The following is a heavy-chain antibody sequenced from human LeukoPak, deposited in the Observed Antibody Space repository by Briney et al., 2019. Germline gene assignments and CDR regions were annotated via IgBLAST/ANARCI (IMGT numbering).Heavy chain of an antibody. J-gene: IGHJ6*04. Sequence: SETLSLTCTVSGGSFSSSSYYWGWIRQPPGKGLEWIGSIYYSGSTYYNPALKSRATISLDTSKNQFSLKLSSVTAADTGVYYCAGGIAARPMDVWGKGTTVTVSS. CDR1: GGSFSSSSYY. D-gene: IGHD6-6*01. V-gene: IGHV4-39*07. CDR3: AGGIAARPMDV. CDR2: IYYSGST.